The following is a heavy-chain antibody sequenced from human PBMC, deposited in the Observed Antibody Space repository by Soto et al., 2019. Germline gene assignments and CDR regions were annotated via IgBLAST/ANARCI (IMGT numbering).Heavy chain of an antibody. CDR3: TRDASRDSSARGWFDP. CDR1: GFTWRSFT. J-gene: IGHJ5*02. V-gene: IGHV3-21*01. Sequence: GGSLRLSCASSGFTWRSFTINWVRQSPCEGLEWVSTISSNSAYIYYTDALRGRFTISRDNAKNSLHLQMNSLRAEDTAVYYCTRDASRDSSARGWFDPWGPGTLVTVSS. CDR2: ISSNSAYI. D-gene: IGHD6-13*01.